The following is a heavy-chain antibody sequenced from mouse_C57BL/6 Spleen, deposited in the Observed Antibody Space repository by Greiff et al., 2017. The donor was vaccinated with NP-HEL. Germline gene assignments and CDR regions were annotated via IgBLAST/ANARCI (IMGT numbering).Heavy chain of an antibody. V-gene: IGHV5-4*03. CDR3: ARSHYGSRREFAY. Sequence: EVKLMESGGGLVKPGGSLKLSCAASGFTFSSYAMSWVRQTPEKRLEWVATISDGGSYTYYPDNVKGRFTISRDNAKNNLYLQMSHLKSEDTAMYYCARSHYGSRREFAYWGQGTLVTVSA. CDR2: ISDGGSYT. D-gene: IGHD1-1*01. J-gene: IGHJ3*01. CDR1: GFTFSSYA.